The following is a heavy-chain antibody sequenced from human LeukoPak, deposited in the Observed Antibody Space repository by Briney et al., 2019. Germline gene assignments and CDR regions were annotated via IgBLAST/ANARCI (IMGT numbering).Heavy chain of an antibody. V-gene: IGHV1-46*01. D-gene: IGHD4-17*01. CDR2: INPSGGST. CDR3: ARMISPPYGDYLGY. CDR1: GYAFTNYY. Sequence: GASVKVSCKASGYAFTNYYMHWVRQAPGQGLEWMGIINPSGGSTSYAQKFQGRVTMTRDTSTSAVYMELSSLRSEDTAVYYCARMISPPYGDYLGYWGQGTLVTVSS. J-gene: IGHJ4*02.